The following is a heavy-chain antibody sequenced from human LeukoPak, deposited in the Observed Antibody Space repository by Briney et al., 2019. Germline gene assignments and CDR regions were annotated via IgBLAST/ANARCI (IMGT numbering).Heavy chain of an antibody. CDR1: GFTFSSYA. D-gene: IGHD3-10*01. J-gene: IGHJ4*02. Sequence: GGSLRLSCAASGFTFSSYAMTWVRQAPGKGLEWVSSISGGGSATNDADSVMGRFTISRDNSKNTLFLQMNSLRAEDTAVYYCARRGNNLYFFDYWGQGTQVTVSS. V-gene: IGHV3-23*01. CDR2: ISGGGSAT. CDR3: ARRGNNLYFFDY.